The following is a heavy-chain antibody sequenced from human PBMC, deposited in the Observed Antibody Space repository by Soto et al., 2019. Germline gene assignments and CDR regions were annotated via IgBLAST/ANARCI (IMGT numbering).Heavy chain of an antibody. Sequence: GGSLRLSCAASGFTFSSYSMNWVRQAPGKGLEWVSSISSSSSYIYYADSVKGRFTISRDNAKNSLYLQMNSLRAEDTAVYYCARRQEIYCSGGSCYGGAFDIWGQGTMVTVSS. J-gene: IGHJ3*02. V-gene: IGHV3-21*01. CDR1: GFTFSSYS. CDR2: ISSSSSYI. D-gene: IGHD2-15*01. CDR3: ARRQEIYCSGGSCYGGAFDI.